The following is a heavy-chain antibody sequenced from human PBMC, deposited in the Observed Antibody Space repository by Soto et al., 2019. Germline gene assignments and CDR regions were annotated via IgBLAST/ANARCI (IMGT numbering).Heavy chain of an antibody. CDR2: ISSSSNYI. CDR1: GFTFTSYT. J-gene: IGHJ4*02. Sequence: GSLRLSCAASGFTFTSYTMNWVRQAPGKGLEWVSSISSSSNYIYYADSVKGRFTISRDNAKNSLYLQINSLRAEDTAVYYCARELNYYDSSGYHSTEGANWGQGTLVTVSS. D-gene: IGHD3-22*01. CDR3: ARELNYYDSSGYHSTEGAN. V-gene: IGHV3-21*01.